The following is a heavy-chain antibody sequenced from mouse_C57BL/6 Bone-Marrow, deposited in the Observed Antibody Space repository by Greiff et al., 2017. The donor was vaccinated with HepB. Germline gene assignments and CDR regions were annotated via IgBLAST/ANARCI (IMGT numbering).Heavy chain of an antibody. CDR2: IYPRSGNT. J-gene: IGHJ1*03. V-gene: IGHV1-81*01. CDR1: GYTFTSYG. CDR3: ARERSNPKLWYFDV. D-gene: IGHD2-5*01. Sequence: QVHVKQSGAELARPGASVKLSCKASGYTFTSYGISWVKQRTGQGLEWIGEIYPRSGNTYYNEKFKGKATLTADKSSSTAYMELRSLTSEDSAVYFCARERSNPKLWYFDVWGTGTTVTVSS.